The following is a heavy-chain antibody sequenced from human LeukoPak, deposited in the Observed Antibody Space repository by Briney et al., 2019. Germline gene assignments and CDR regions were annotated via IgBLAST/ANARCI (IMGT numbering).Heavy chain of an antibody. CDR3: ARDNREGYGWVAEPIDY. V-gene: IGHV3-23*01. CDR1: GFTFSSYG. D-gene: IGHD5-18*01. Sequence: GGSLRLSCAASGFTFSSYGISWVRRAPGRGLEWVSAICGRDSNTYYADSVEGRFTISRDNSRSTLFLQMNSLRADDTAVYYCARDNREGYGWVAEPIDYWGQGTLVTVSS. CDR2: ICGRDSNT. J-gene: IGHJ4*02.